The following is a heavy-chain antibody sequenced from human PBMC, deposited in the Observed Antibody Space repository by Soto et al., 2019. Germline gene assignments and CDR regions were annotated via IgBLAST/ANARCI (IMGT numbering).Heavy chain of an antibody. CDR2: INHSGST. J-gene: IGHJ6*02. D-gene: IGHD5-12*01. CDR3: ARVHVASYYYYGMDV. CDR1: GGSFSGYY. V-gene: IGHV4-34*01. Sequence: SETLSLTCAVYGGSFSGYYWSWIRQPPGKGLEWIGEINHSGSTNYNPSLKSRVTISVDTSKNQFSLKLSSVTAADTAVYYCARVHVASYYYYGMDVWGQGTTVT.